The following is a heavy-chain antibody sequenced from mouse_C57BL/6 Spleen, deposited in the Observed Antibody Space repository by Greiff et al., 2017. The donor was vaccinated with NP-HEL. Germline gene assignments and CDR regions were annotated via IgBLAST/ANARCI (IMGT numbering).Heavy chain of an antibody. J-gene: IGHJ1*03. CDR1: GFNIKDDY. V-gene: IGHV14-4*01. CDR2: IDPENGDT. D-gene: IGHD1-1*01. CDR3: TTRGLRSRYFDV. Sequence: VHVKQSGAELVRPGASVKLSCTASGFNIKDDYMHWVKQRPEQGLEWIGWIDPENGDTEYASKFQGKATITADTSSNTAYLQLSSLTSEDTAVYYCTTRGLRSRYFDVWGTGTTVTVSS.